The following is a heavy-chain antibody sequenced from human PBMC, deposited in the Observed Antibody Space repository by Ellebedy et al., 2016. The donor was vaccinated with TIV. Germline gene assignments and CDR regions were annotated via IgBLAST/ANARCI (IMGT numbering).Heavy chain of an antibody. V-gene: IGHV3-23*01. J-gene: IGHJ4*02. CDR1: GFTFSSYA. D-gene: IGHD1-26*01. Sequence: GESLKISXVASGFTFSSYAMTWVRQAPGKGLEWVSVISDTGYSTYYADSVKGRFTISRDNSKSTVYVQMNSLRVDDTAVYFCTKGRGGSYSDYWGQGTRVTVSS. CDR3: TKGRGGSYSDY. CDR2: ISDTGYST.